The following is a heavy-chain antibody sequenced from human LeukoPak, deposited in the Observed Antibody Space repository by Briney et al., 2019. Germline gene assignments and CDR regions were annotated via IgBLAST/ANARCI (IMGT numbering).Heavy chain of an antibody. CDR2: IYPGDSDT. CDR3: ARLRLSSSGWYQFFYY. CDR1: GYSFSNYW. J-gene: IGHJ4*02. D-gene: IGHD6-19*01. V-gene: IGHV5-51*01. Sequence: GESLNISCKGSGYSFSNYWVAWVRQMPGKGLEWMGIIYPGDSDTRYSPSFEGQVTMSADKSISTAYLQWSSLKASDTAIYYCARLRLSSSGWYQFFYYWDQGTLVTVSS.